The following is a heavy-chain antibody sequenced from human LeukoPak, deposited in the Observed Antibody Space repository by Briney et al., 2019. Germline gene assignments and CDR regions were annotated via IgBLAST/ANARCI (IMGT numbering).Heavy chain of an antibody. J-gene: IGHJ2*01. CDR3: ARDSGPVTGRYFDL. CDR1: GYTFTGYY. Sequence: GASVKVSCKASGYTFTGYYMHWVRQAPGQGLEWMGWINPNSGGTNYAQKLQGWVTMTRDTSISTAYMELSRLRSDDTAVYYCARDSGPVTGRYFDLWGRGTLVTVSS. D-gene: IGHD2-15*01. V-gene: IGHV1-2*04. CDR2: INPNSGGT.